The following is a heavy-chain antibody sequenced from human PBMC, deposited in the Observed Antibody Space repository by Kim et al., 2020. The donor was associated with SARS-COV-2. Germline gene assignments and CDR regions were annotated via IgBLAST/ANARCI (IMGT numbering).Heavy chain of an antibody. V-gene: IGHV3-23*01. Sequence: YTNSMKGGFTISRDNSKNRLHLQMNGLRAEDTAVYSCAKGRATSNYGMDVWGQGTTVTVSS. CDR3: AKGRATSNYGMDV. J-gene: IGHJ6*02.